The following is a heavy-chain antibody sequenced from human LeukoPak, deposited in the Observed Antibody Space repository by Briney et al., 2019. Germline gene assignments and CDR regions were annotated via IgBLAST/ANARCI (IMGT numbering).Heavy chain of an antibody. D-gene: IGHD2-2*01. J-gene: IGHJ4*02. CDR3: ARVAHFMPCVDY. CDR2: ISSSGSTI. V-gene: IGHV3-11*04. Sequence: GGSLRLSCAASGFTFSDYYMSWIRQAPGEGLEWVSYISSSGSTIYYADSVKGRFTISRDNAENSLYLQMNSLRAEDTAVYYCARVAHFMPCVDYWGQGTLVTVSS. CDR1: GFTFSDYY.